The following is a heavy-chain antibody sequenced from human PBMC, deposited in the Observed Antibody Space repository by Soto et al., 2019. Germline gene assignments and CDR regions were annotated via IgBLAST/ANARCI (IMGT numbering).Heavy chain of an antibody. CDR2: IIPSFGTA. J-gene: IGHJ4*02. V-gene: IGHV1-69*01. CDR3: AWDPVHPPSNGTRDDY. D-gene: IGHD2-2*01. CDR1: GGNFRRDA. Sequence: QVRLVQSGAEVKKPGSSVTVSCKTSGGNFRRDAISWVRQAPGQGPEWMGGIIPSFGTANYAQKFQGRVTITADESTRTSYFKLSSLTSEDTAVYYWAWDPVHPPSNGTRDDYWGQGTLVAVSP.